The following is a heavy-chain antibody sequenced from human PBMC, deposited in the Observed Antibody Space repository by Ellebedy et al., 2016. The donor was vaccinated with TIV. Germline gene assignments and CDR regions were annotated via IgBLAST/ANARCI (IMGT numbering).Heavy chain of an antibody. D-gene: IGHD3-10*01. J-gene: IGHJ5*02. CDR2: IIPVLEMA. Sequence: AASVKVSCKASGGTFTSYTINWVRQAPGQDLEWMGRIIPVLEMANYAQKFRGRVTIGADKSTSTAYMELRSLRSEDTAMYYCAADYYGSGNYLLDHWGQGTLLTVSS. CDR3: AADYYGSGNYLLDH. V-gene: IGHV1-69*02. CDR1: GGTFTSYT.